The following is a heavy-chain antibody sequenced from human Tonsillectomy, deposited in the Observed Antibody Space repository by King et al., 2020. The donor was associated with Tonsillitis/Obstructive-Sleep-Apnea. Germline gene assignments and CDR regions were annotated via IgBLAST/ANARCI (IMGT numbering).Heavy chain of an antibody. CDR2: TRNKADRYTT. CDR1: GFTSSDHY. J-gene: IGHJ4*02. CDR3: ARSNRNSWSPFDY. D-gene: IGHD6-13*01. V-gene: IGHV3-72*01. Sequence: LQLVQSVGGSVPPGGSLRLSCAASGFTSSDHYMDWVRQAPGTGLEWVGRTRNKADRYTTEYAASVKGRFTISRDESRNSLYLEMNSLKTEDTAVYYCARSNRNSWSPFDYWGQGTLVTVSS.